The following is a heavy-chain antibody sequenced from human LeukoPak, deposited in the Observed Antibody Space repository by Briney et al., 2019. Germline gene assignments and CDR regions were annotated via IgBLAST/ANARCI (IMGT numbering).Heavy chain of an antibody. V-gene: IGHV3-30*04. CDR3: ARGDCSGGSCYQLDY. CDR1: GFTFSSYA. CDR2: ISYDGSNK. J-gene: IGHJ4*02. Sequence: PGGSLRLSCAASGFTFSSYAMHWVRQAPGKGLEWVAVISYDGSNKYYADSVKGRFTISRDNSKNTLYLQMNSLRAEDTAVYYCARGDCSGGSCYQLDYWGQGTLVTVSS. D-gene: IGHD2-15*01.